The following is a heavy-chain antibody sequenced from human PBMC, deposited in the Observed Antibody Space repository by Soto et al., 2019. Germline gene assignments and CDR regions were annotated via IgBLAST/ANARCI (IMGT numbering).Heavy chain of an antibody. Sequence: SETLSLTCTVSGGSISSYYWSWVRQPPGKGLEWIGYIYYSGSTNYNPSLKSRVTISVDTSKNQFSLKLSSVTAADTAVYYCARAAPPYYDFWSGYYESCSLFFDYWGQGTLITVSS. CDR1: GGSISSYY. J-gene: IGHJ4*02. CDR3: ARAAPPYYDFWSGYYESCSLFFDY. V-gene: IGHV4-59*01. D-gene: IGHD3-3*01. CDR2: IYYSGST.